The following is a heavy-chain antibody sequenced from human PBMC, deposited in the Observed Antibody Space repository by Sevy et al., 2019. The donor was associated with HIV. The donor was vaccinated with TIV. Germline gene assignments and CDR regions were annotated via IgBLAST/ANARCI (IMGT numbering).Heavy chain of an antibody. V-gene: IGHV1-18*01. CDR2: ISGYNGNT. J-gene: IGHJ4*02. CDR1: GYTFSNYG. CDR3: VRDESFSLIVVDPDY. D-gene: IGHD3-22*01. Sequence: ASVKVSWQASGYTFSNYGVTWVRQAPGQGLEWMGWISGYNGNTKYAQTFQDRVIMTTDTATSTAYMELRSLRSDDTAVYYCVRDESFSLIVVDPDYWGQGTLVTVSS.